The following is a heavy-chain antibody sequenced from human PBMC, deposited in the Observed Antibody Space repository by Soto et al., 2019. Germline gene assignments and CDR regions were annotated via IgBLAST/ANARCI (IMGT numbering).Heavy chain of an antibody. CDR1: GFTFSGSA. Sequence: EVQLVESGGGLVQPGGSLKLSCAASGFTFSGSAMHWVRQASGKGLEWVGRIRSKPNNYATAYGASGKGRFTISRDDSKNTAYLQMNSLNTEDRAVYYCSRQASDFWSGKPQYYMDVWGKGATVTVSS. D-gene: IGHD3-3*01. CDR3: SRQASDFWSGKPQYYMDV. CDR2: IRSKPNNYAT. V-gene: IGHV3-73*01. J-gene: IGHJ6*03.